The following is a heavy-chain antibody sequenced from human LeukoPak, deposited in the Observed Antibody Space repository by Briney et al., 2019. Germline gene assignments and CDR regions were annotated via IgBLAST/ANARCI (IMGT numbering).Heavy chain of an antibody. CDR1: GFTFDDYA. J-gene: IGHJ4*02. CDR2: ISWDGGNI. D-gene: IGHD2-2*02. CDR3: AKAAVRYTTRWNNFDY. V-gene: IGHV3-43D*03. Sequence: PAGGSLRLSCAASGFTFDDYAMHWVRHAPGKGLEWVSLISWDGGNIFYADSMQGRFTISRDNSKNSLYLQMNSLRAEDSAFYYCAKAAVRYTTRWNNFDYWGQGTLVTVSS.